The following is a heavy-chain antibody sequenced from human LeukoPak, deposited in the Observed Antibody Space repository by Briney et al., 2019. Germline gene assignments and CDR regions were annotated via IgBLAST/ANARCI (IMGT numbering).Heavy chain of an antibody. CDR2: IYYSGST. CDR1: GGSISSSSYY. D-gene: IGHD1-26*01. CDR3: ARGEARRSYYYYYYMDV. V-gene: IGHV4-39*07. J-gene: IGHJ6*03. Sequence: PSETLSLTCTVSGGSISSSSYYWGWIRQPPGKGLEWIGSIYYSGSTNYNPSLKSRVTISVDTSKNQFSLKLSSVTAADTAVYYCARGEARRSYYYYYYMDVWGKGTTVTVSS.